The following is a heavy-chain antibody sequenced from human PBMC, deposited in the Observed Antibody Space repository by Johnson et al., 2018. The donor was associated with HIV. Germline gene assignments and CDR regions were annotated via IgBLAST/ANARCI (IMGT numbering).Heavy chain of an antibody. J-gene: IGHJ3*02. CDR2: ISFDESNY. CDR1: GFTFSNYA. D-gene: IGHD5-12*01. Sequence: QMQLVESGGGVVQPGRSLRLSCTASGFTFSNYAMHWVRLAPGKGLEWVAVISFDESNYYYADSVKGRFIISRDNSKNTLYLQMNSLRAEDTAVYYCAREGGYSGYEGVGHTNDAFDIWGQGTMVTVAS. CDR3: AREGGYSGYEGVGHTNDAFDI. V-gene: IGHV3-30*14.